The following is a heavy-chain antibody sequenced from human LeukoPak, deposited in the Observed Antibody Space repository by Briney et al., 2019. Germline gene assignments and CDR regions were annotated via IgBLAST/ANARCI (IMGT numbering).Heavy chain of an antibody. CDR2: ISGGGETS. CDR1: GFTIGSHA. J-gene: IGHJ4*02. V-gene: IGHV3-23*01. Sequence: GGSLRLSCAASGFTIGSHAMNWVRQAPGEGLEWVSVISGGGETSYYADSVKGRFTISRDNSKNTIYLQMNSLGAEDTAVYYCVKGLRSYGYSLFDYWGQGSLVTVSS. D-gene: IGHD5-18*01. CDR3: VKGLRSYGYSLFDY.